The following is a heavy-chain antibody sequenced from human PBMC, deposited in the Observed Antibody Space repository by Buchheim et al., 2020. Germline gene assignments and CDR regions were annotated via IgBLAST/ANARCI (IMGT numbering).Heavy chain of an antibody. Sequence: DVQLVESGGGLVQPEGSLRLSCAASGSSLTTYGMSWVRQAPGKGLEWVSAINGDATYYADSVKGRFTTSIDRSKNTVYLQVNSLRADDTAVYYCGKESLSRGWYTIEHWGQGTL. D-gene: IGHD6-19*01. J-gene: IGHJ4*02. CDR3: GKESLSRGWYTIEH. V-gene: IGHV3-23*04. CDR1: GSSLTTYG. CDR2: INGDAT.